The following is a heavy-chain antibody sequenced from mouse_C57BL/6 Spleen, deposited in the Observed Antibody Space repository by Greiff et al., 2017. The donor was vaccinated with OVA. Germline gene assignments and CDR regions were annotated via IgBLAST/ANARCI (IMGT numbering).Heavy chain of an antibody. V-gene: IGHV1-69*01. CDR2: IDPSDSYT. J-gene: IGHJ1*03. CDR1: GYTFTSYW. D-gene: IGHD2-4*01. Sequence: QVQLQQPGAELVMPGASVKLSCKASGYTFTSYWMHWVKQRPGQGLEWIGEIDPSDSYTNYNQKFKGKSTLTVDKSSSTAYMQLSSLTSEDSAVYYCARTPLYYDYDGYWYFDVWGTGTTATVSS. CDR3: ARTPLYYDYDGYWYFDV.